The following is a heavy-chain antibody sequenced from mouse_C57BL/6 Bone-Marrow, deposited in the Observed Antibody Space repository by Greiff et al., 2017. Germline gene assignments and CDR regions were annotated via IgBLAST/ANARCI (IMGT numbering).Heavy chain of an antibody. Sequence: VQLQQSGTVLARPGASVKMSCKTSGYTFTSYWMHWVKQRPGQGLEWIGAIYPGNSDTSYNQKFKGKAKLTAVTSASTAYMELSSLTNEDSAVYYCTRYYYGSSSYYFDYWGRGTTLTVSS. D-gene: IGHD1-1*01. CDR2: IYPGNSDT. CDR1: GYTFTSYW. V-gene: IGHV1-5*01. CDR3: TRYYYGSSSYYFDY. J-gene: IGHJ2*01.